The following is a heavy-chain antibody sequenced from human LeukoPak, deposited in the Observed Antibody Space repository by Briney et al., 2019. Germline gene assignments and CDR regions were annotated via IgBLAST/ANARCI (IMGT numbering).Heavy chain of an antibody. D-gene: IGHD6-13*01. CDR1: GGSISSHH. CDR2: IYYSGST. V-gene: IGHV4-59*08. J-gene: IGHJ4*02. CDR3: ARHLDIAASGTFDY. Sequence: SETLSLACTVSGGSISSHHWSWIRQPPGKGLEWIGYIYYSGSTNYKPSLKSRVTISVDTSKNQFSLKLTSVTAADTAVYYCARHLDIAASGTFDYWGQGTLVTVSS.